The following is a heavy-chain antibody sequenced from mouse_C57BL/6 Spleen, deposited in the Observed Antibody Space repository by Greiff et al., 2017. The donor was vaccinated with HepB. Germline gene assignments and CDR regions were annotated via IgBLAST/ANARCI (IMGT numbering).Heavy chain of an antibody. CDR1: GFTFSDYG. Sequence: DVKLVESGGGLVKPGGSLKLSCAASGFTFSDYGMHWVRQAPEKGLEWVAYISSGSSTIYYADTVKGRFTISRDNAKNTLFLQMTSLRSEDTAMYYCARSRLTTVVATDFDYWGQGTTLTVSS. V-gene: IGHV5-17*01. J-gene: IGHJ2*01. CDR2: ISSGSSTI. D-gene: IGHD1-1*01. CDR3: ARSRLTTVVATDFDY.